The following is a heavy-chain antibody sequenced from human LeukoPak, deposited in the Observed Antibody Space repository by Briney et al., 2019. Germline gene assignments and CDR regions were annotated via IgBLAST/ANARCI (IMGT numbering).Heavy chain of an antibody. D-gene: IGHD6-6*01. J-gene: IGHJ5*02. V-gene: IGHV3-74*01. CDR3: VRDRPHNWFDP. CDR1: GFTFTSHW. Sequence: GGSLRLSCAASGFTFTSHWMHWVRQAPGKGLVWVSRIDNDGSDTTYADSVRGRFTISRDNAKNTLYLQMGSLRAEDTAVYYCVRDRPHNWFDPWGQGTLVTVSS. CDR2: IDNDGSDT.